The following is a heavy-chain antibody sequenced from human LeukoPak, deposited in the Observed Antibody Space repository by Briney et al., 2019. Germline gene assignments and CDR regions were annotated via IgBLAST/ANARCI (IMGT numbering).Heavy chain of an antibody. CDR2: IYTSGGT. V-gene: IGHV4-4*07. D-gene: IGHD6-19*01. CDR3: ARAAEYSSGWYLFDY. Sequence: SVTLSLTCTVSGGSISNYYWTWIRQPAGKGLEWIGRIYTSGGTNYNPSLKSRVTMSVDTSKNQFSLKLSSVTAADTAMYYCARAAEYSSGWYLFDYWGQGILVTVSA. J-gene: IGHJ4*02. CDR1: GGSISNYY.